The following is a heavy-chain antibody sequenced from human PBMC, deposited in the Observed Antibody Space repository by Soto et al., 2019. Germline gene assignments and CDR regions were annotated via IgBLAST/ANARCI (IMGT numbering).Heavy chain of an antibody. CDR3: AGGPMGYDS. V-gene: IGHV4-59*01. CDR2: IYYSGST. D-gene: IGHD3-16*01. J-gene: IGHJ4*02. CDR1: RSSMNNYY. Sequence: SETLSLTCTISRSSMNNYYWSWIRQPPGKGLEWIGYIYYSGSTNYNPSLKSRVTISVDTSKNQFSLKLSSVTAADAAVYYCAGGPMGYDSWGQGTLVTVS.